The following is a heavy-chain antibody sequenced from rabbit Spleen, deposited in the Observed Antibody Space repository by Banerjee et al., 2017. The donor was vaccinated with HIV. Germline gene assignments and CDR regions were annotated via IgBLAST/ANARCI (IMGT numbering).Heavy chain of an antibody. CDR3: ARDTGSSFSSYGMDL. Sequence: QEQLEESGGDLAKPGASLTLTCTASGFSFSSSDYMCCVRQAPGKGLEWISCIAGSSSSFANTASWAKGRFTISKTSSTTVTLQMPSLTAADTATYFCARDTGSSFSSYGMDLWGPGTLVTVS. CDR2: IAGSSSSFA. D-gene: IGHD8-1*01. CDR1: GFSFSSSDY. J-gene: IGHJ6*01. V-gene: IGHV1S45*01.